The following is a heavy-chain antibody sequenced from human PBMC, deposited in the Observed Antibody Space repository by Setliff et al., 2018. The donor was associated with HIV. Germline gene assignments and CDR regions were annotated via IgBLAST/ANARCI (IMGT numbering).Heavy chain of an antibody. Sequence: PSETLSLTCTVSGGSVSSGGYYWSWIRQHPGKGLEWIGYIYYSGSTYYNPSLKSRVTISVDTSKNQFSLKLSSVTAADTAVYYCARAAYSGTYLWEPATDLWGRGTLVTVSS. V-gene: IGHV4-31*03. J-gene: IGHJ2*01. CDR3: ARAAYSGTYLWEPATDL. CDR1: GGSVSSGGYY. CDR2: IYYSGST. D-gene: IGHD1-26*01.